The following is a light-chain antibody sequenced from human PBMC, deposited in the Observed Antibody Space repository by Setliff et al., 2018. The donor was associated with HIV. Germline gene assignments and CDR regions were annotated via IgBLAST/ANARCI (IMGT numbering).Light chain of an antibody. V-gene: IGLV2-14*01. CDR1: IDPYNS. J-gene: IGLJ1*01. Sequence: QSVLTQPASVSGSPGQSITVSCTDIDPYNSVSWYQQLPGKAPKLILYEVSVRPSGISHRFAGSKSDNTASLTISGLEAEDEGSYYCSSYTSSVAPSYVFGTGTKVTVL. CDR3: SSYTSSVAPSYV. CDR2: EVS.